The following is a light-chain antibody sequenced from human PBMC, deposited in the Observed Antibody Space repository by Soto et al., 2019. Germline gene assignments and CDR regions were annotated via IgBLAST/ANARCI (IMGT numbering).Light chain of an antibody. J-gene: IGLJ1*01. Sequence: QSALTQPRSVSGSPGQSVTISCTGTSSDVGGYNYVSWYQQHPGKAPKVMIYDVSERPSGVPDRFSGSKSGNTASLTISGLQAEDEADYYCCSYAGSPIYVFGTGTKLTFL. CDR3: CSYAGSPIYV. CDR2: DVS. CDR1: SSDVGGYNY. V-gene: IGLV2-11*01.